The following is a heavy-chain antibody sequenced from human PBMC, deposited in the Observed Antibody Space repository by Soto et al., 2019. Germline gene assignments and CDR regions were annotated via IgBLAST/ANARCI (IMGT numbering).Heavy chain of an antibody. V-gene: IGHV2-5*02. CDR3: AHRLDSYGYKDSNDAFDI. CDR2: IYWDDDK. CDR1: GFSLSTSGVG. J-gene: IGHJ3*02. Sequence: QITLKESGPTLVKPTQTLTLTCTFSGFSLSTSGVGVGWIRQPPGKALEWLALIYWDDDKRYSPSLKSRLTIPKDXXKXQXXLTMTNMDPVDTATYYCAHRLDSYGYKDSNDAFDIWGQGTMVTVSS. D-gene: IGHD5-18*01.